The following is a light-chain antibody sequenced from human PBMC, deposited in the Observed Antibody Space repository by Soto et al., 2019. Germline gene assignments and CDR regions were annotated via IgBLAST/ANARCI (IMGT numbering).Light chain of an antibody. Sequence: SLITPPSSVSVSRGQYFTISCVGPSGDRGDYNYVSWYQQHPGKVPNVIIYDVSSRPSGVSYRFSGTKSGNTASLTVSGLQAEDEADYYCCSYTRSGTLSFGTGTKVTVL. CDR3: CSYTRSGTLS. J-gene: IGLJ1*01. CDR2: DVS. CDR1: SGDRGDYNY. V-gene: IGLV2-14*01.